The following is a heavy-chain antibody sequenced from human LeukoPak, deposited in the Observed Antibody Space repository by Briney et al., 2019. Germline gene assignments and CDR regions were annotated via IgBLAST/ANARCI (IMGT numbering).Heavy chain of an antibody. V-gene: IGHV3-23*01. CDR3: AKGTSAPRSSWYNV. J-gene: IGHJ4*02. D-gene: IGHD6-13*01. Sequence: GGSLRLSCAASGFTFSSYAMSWVRQAPGKGLEWVSAISGSGGSTYYADSVKGRFTISRDNSKNTLYLQMNSPRAEDTAVYYCAKGTSAPRSSWYNVWGQGTLVTVSS. CDR1: GFTFSSYA. CDR2: ISGSGGST.